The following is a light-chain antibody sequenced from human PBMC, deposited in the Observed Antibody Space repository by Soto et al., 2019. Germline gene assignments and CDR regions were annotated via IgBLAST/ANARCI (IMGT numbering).Light chain of an antibody. J-gene: IGLJ1*01. CDR1: SSDVGGYNY. CDR2: EVS. Sequence: QSALTQPASVSGSPGQSITISFTGTSSDVGGYNYVSWYQQHPGKAPKPMIYEVSNRPSGVSNRFSGSKSGNTAYLTISGLQADDEADYYCSSYTSSTTYVFGTVTKVTVL. V-gene: IGLV2-14*01. CDR3: SSYTSSTTYV.